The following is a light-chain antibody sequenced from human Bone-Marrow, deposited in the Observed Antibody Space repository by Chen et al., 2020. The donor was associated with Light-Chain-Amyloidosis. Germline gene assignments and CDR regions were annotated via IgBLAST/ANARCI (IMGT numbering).Light chain of an antibody. J-gene: IGLJ2*01. V-gene: IGLV3-25*03. Sequence: SYELTQPPSVSVSPGQTARITCSGDDLPTKYAYWYQQKPGQAPVLVIHRDTERPSGISERFYGSSSGTTATLSISGFQAEDEAYYHCQSADSSGTHEVIVGGGTTLTVL. CDR2: RDT. CDR1: DLPTKY. CDR3: QSADSSGTHEVI.